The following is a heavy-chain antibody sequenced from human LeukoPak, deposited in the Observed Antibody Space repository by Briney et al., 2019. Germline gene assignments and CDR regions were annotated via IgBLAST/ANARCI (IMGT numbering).Heavy chain of an antibody. Sequence: SETLSLTCTVSGGSISSFYWSWIRQPPGKGLEWIGYMHYSGTTKYNPSLKSRVTISVDTSENHLSLKLSSVTAADTAVYYCARGGDGVMTNPYYFYYWGQGTLVTVSS. CDR1: GGSISSFY. D-gene: IGHD3-16*01. V-gene: IGHV4-59*01. J-gene: IGHJ4*02. CDR3: ARGGDGVMTNPYYFYY. CDR2: MHYSGTT.